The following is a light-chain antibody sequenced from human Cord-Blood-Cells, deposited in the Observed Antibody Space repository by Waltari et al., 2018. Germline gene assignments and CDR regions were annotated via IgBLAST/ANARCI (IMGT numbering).Light chain of an antibody. V-gene: IGLV1-40*01. CDR2: GNS. CDR3: QSYDSSLSGSV. Sequence: QSVLTQPPSVSRAPGQTVTISCPGSRSNIGAVYDLHWYQHLPGTPPKLLIYGNSNRPSGVPERFSGSKSGTSASLAITGLQAEDEADYYCQSYDSSLSGSVFGGGTKLTVL. J-gene: IGLJ3*02. CDR1: RSNIGAVYD.